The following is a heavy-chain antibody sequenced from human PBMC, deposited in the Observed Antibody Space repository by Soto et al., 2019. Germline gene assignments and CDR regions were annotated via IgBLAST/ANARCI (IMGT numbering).Heavy chain of an antibody. CDR3: ARGHPLRGPGYYFDY. CDR2: INHSGST. Sequence: SETLSLTCAVYGGSFSGYYWSWIRQPPGKGLEWIGEINHSGSTNYNPSHKRRVTISVDTSKNKIPLHLRSVPAADTAVYYCARGHPLRGPGYYFDYWGQGTLVTVSS. V-gene: IGHV4-34*01. J-gene: IGHJ4*02. D-gene: IGHD3-10*01. CDR1: GGSFSGYY.